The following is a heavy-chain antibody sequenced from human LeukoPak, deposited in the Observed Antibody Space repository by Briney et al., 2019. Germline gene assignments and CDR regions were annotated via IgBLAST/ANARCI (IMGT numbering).Heavy chain of an antibody. D-gene: IGHD3-10*01. CDR2: ISGSGGST. V-gene: IGHV3-23*01. CDR1: GFTFSSYA. J-gene: IGHJ4*02. Sequence: GGSLRLSCAASGFTFSSYAMSWVRQAPGKGLDWVSAISGSGGSTYYADSVKGRFTISRDNSKNTLYLQMNSLRAEDTAVYYCTMVRGVIIPYYFDYWGQGTLVTVSS. CDR3: TMVRGVIIPYYFDY.